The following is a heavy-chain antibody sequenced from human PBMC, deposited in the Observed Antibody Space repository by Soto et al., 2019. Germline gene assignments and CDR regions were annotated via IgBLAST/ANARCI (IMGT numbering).Heavy chain of an antibody. CDR1: GDSISGYY. Sequence: SETLSLTCTVSGDSISGYYWSWIRQPPGKGPEWIGYIYESGSINYNPSLKSRVAMSIDTSKNQFSLKLSSVTAADTAVYYCARSGRSGYYYYYGMDVWGQGTTVTVS. CDR2: IYESGSI. D-gene: IGHD3-22*01. J-gene: IGHJ6*02. CDR3: ARSGRSGYYYYYGMDV. V-gene: IGHV4-59*01.